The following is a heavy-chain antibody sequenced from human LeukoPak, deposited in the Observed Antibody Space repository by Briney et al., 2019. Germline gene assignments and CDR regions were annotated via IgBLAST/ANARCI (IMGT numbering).Heavy chain of an antibody. J-gene: IGHJ6*02. CDR3: ALYCRLSSNCGYYGMDL. CDR1: GGSFSGYY. Sequence: PSETLSLTCAVYGGSFSGYYWSWIRQPPGKGLEWIGEINHSGSTNYNPSLKSRVTISVDTSKNQFSLRLRSVTAADTAVYYCALYCRLSSNCGYYGMDLWGRGTTVTVSS. D-gene: IGHD6-13*01. V-gene: IGHV4-34*01. CDR2: INHSGST.